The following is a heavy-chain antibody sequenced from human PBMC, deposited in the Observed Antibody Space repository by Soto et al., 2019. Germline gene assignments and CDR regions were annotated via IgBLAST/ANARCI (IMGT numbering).Heavy chain of an antibody. J-gene: IGHJ5*02. D-gene: IGHD1-26*01. CDR2: ISSSSSYI. Sequence: GGSLRLSCAASGFTFSSYSMNWVRQAPGKGLEWVSSISSSSSYIYYADSVKGRFTVSRDNAKNSLYLQMNSLRAEDTAVYYCARSPYAEWEVRLPFDLWGQGTLVTVSS. CDR1: GFTFSSYS. CDR3: ARSPYAEWEVRLPFDL. V-gene: IGHV3-21*01.